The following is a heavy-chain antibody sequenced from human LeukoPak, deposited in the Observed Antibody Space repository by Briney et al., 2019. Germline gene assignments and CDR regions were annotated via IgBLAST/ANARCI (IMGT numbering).Heavy chain of an antibody. V-gene: IGHV4-31*11. CDR3: ARLNYDFWSGYHLLYYFDY. CDR1: GGSISSGGYS. J-gene: IGHJ4*02. CDR2: IYYSGST. D-gene: IGHD3-3*01. Sequence: PSETLSLTCAVSGGSISSGGYSWSWIRQPPGKGLEWIGYIYYSGSTYYNPSLKSRVTISVDTSKNQFSLKLSSVTAADTAVYYCARLNYDFWSGYHLLYYFDYWGQGTLVTVSS.